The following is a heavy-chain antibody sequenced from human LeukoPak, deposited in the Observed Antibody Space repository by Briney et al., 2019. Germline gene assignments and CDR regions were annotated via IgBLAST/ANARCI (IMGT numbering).Heavy chain of an antibody. D-gene: IGHD3-22*01. J-gene: IGHJ6*02. V-gene: IGHV3-13*01. CDR1: GFTFSSYD. CDR2: IGTAGDT. Sequence: PGGSLRLSCAASGFTFSSYDMHWVRHATGKGLEWVSAIGTAGDTYYPGSVKGRFTISRENAKNSLYLQMNSLRAGDTAVYYCARGNYYDSSGYYSRGVYGMDVWGQGTTVTVSS. CDR3: ARGNYYDSSGYYSRGVYGMDV.